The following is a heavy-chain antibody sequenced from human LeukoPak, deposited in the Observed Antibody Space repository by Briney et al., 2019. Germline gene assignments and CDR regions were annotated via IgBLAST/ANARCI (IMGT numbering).Heavy chain of an antibody. D-gene: IGHD4-17*01. Sequence: GGSLRLSCAASGFTFSSYSMTWVRQAPGKGLECVSYISSSSSTIYYADSVKGRFIISRDNAKNSLYLQMNSLRAEDTAVYYCAKVSTYGDDYHDAFDIWGQGTMVTVS. J-gene: IGHJ3*02. CDR2: ISSSSSTI. CDR1: GFTFSSYS. CDR3: AKVSTYGDDYHDAFDI. V-gene: IGHV3-48*01.